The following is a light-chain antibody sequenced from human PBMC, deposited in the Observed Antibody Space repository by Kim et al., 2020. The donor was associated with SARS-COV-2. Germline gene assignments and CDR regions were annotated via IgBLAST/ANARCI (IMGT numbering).Light chain of an antibody. V-gene: IGKV2-28*01. CDR3: VRAREVPRM. J-gene: IGKJ1*01. CDR1: QSLLYSDGHTY. CDR2: LAS. Sequence: PASLSCRSSQSLLYSDGHTYLDWYLQKPGQSPQVLIYLASNRAPGVPDRFSGSASGTDCTLKISRVEAEDVGAYYCVRAREVPRMFGQGTKVDIK.